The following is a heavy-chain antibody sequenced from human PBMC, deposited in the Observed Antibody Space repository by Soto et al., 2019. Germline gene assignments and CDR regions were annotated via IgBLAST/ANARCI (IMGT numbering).Heavy chain of an antibody. V-gene: IGHV1-8*01. CDR1: GYTFTSYD. J-gene: IGHJ4*02. D-gene: IGHD4-17*01. CDR2: MNPNSGNT. CDR3: ARSTNDYGDRH. Sequence: QVQLVQPGAEVKKPGASVKVSCRASGYTFTSYDINWVRQATGQGLEWMGWMNPNSGNTGYAQKFQGRVTMTRNTSISTAYMELSSLTSDDTAVYYCARSTNDYGDRHWGQGTLVTVSS.